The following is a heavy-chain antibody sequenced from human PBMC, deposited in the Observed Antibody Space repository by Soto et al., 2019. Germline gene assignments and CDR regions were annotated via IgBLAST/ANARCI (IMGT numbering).Heavy chain of an antibody. Sequence: GASVKVSCKVSGYTLTELSMHWVRQAPGKGLECMGGFDPEDGETIYAQKFQGRVTMTEDTSTDTAYMGLSSLRSEDTAVYYCATPGDYCGGDCYYAFDIWGQGTMVTVSS. CDR2: FDPEDGET. CDR1: GYTLTELS. CDR3: ATPGDYCGGDCYYAFDI. V-gene: IGHV1-24*01. D-gene: IGHD2-21*02. J-gene: IGHJ3*02.